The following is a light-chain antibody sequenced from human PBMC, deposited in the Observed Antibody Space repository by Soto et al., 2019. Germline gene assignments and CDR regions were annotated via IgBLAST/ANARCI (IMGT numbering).Light chain of an antibody. V-gene: IGKV3-20*01. CDR1: QAVISGY. Sequence: EIVLTQSPGALSLSPGEGATLSCRASQAVISGYLAWYQQKPGQAPRLLMYAVSSRHTGISDRFSGSGSGTEFTLTITRLEPEDFALYYCQQYGVPPFNFGQGTKLQIK. CDR2: AVS. CDR3: QQYGVPPFN. J-gene: IGKJ2*01.